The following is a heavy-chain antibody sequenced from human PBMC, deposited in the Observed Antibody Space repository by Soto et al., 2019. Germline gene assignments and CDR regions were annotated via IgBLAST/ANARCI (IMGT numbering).Heavy chain of an antibody. V-gene: IGHV1-69*01. CDR1: GGDFRSYA. CDR2: IIPALNSP. D-gene: IGHD3-3*01. CDR3: ARDFGRQAPGR. J-gene: IGHJ3*01. Sequence: QVHLVQSGAEVKKPGSSVKVSCKASGGDFRSYAITWVRQAPGQGLEWMGDIIPALNSPNYAQKVQGRVSITADESTTTADVERSSLRSDDTARLGWARDFGRQAPGRWGQGTMILVSS.